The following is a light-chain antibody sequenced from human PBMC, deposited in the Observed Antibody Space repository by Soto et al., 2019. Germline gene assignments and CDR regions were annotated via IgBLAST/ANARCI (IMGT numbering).Light chain of an antibody. V-gene: IGKV3-20*01. CDR3: RQYGPSPMYI. CDR2: GAS. J-gene: IGKJ2*01. CDR1: QTVSNNY. Sequence: EIVLTQSPGTLSLSPGERATLSCRARQTVSNNYLAWYQQKPGQAPRLLIYGASSRATDIPDRFSGSGSGTDFTLPISRRGPKYFAVYYCRQYGPSPMYIFGQGT.